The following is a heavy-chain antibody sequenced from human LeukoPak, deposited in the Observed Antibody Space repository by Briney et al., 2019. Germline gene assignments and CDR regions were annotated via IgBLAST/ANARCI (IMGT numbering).Heavy chain of an antibody. V-gene: IGHV1-69*05. CDR1: GGTFSSYA. J-gene: IGHJ5*02. CDR3: AREDSYSSGWSRFDP. CDR2: IIPIFGTA. D-gene: IGHD6-19*01. Sequence: SVKVSCKASGGTFSSYAISWVRQAPGQGLEWMGGIIPIFGTANYAQKFQGRVTMTRDMSTSTVYMELSSLRSEDTAVYYCAREDSYSSGWSRFDPWGQGTLVTVSS.